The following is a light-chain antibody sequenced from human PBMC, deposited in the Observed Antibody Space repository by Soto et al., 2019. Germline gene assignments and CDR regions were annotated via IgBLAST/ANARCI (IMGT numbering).Light chain of an antibody. J-gene: IGLJ2*01. Sequence: QSALTQPASVSGSAGRSITISCTGANSDVGSYNLVSWYQQHPGKAPKLIIYEGSKRPSGVSNRFSGSKSGNTASLTISGLQAEDEAHYYCCSYAGSRTHVVFGGGTKLTV. CDR3: CSYAGSRTHVV. V-gene: IGLV2-23*01. CDR2: EGS. CDR1: NSDVGSYNL.